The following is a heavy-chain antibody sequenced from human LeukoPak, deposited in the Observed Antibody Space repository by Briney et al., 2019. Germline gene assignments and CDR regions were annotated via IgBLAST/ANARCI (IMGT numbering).Heavy chain of an antibody. CDR1: GGSISSYY. J-gene: IGHJ5*02. Sequence: SETLSLTCTVSGGSISSYYWSWIRQPPGKGLEWIGYIYYSGSTNYNPSLKSRVTISVDTSKNQFSLKLSSVTAADTAVYYCARLGGAQYYDFWSGYSNCFDPWGQGTLVTVSS. V-gene: IGHV4-59*08. CDR2: IYYSGST. D-gene: IGHD3-3*01. CDR3: ARLGGAQYYDFWSGYSNCFDP.